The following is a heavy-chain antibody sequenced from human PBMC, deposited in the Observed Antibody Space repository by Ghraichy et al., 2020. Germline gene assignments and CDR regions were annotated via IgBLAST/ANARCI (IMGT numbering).Heavy chain of an antibody. CDR2: ISSDSSYT. V-gene: IGHV3-11*06. J-gene: IGHJ3*02. D-gene: IGHD2-2*01. Sequence: GGSLRLSCAASGFTFSDYYMSWIRQAPGKGLEWVSYISSDSSYTNYADSVKGRFTISRDNAKNSLYLQMNSLRAEDTAVYYCARRVVVLTVTDAFDIWGQGTMVTVSS. CDR3: ARRVVVLTVTDAFDI. CDR1: GFTFSDYY.